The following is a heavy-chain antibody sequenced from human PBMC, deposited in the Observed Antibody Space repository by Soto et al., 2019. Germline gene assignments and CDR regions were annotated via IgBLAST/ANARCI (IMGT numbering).Heavy chain of an antibody. Sequence: GGSLRLSCAASGFTVSSNYMSWVRQAPGKGLEWVSAIYSGGSTYYADSVKGRFTISRDNSKNTLYLQMNSLRAEDTAVYYCAARIVGATFEIWGQGTMVTVSS. D-gene: IGHD1-26*01. CDR1: GFTVSSNY. CDR2: IYSGGST. V-gene: IGHV3-53*01. J-gene: IGHJ3*02. CDR3: AARIVGATFEI.